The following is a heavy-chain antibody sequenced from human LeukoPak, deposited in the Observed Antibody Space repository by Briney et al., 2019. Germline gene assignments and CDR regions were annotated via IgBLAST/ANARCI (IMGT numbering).Heavy chain of an antibody. CDR1: GGSISSYY. CDR3: ARVRSSGWYYFDY. J-gene: IGHJ4*02. CDR2: IYYSGST. D-gene: IGHD6-19*01. Sequence: SETLSLTCTFSGGSISSYYWSWIRQPPGKGLEWIGYIYYSGSTNYNPSLKSRVTISVDTSKNQFSLKLSSVTAADTAVYYCARVRSSGWYYFDYWGQGTLVTVSS. V-gene: IGHV4-59*12.